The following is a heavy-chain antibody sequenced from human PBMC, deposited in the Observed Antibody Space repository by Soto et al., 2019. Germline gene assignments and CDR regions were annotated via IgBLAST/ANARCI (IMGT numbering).Heavy chain of an antibody. CDR1: GHSLTSNW. CDR3: ARHQREDPSRKVES. Sequence: YLTISCEPCGHSLTSNWIVCVRKMPGKGLEWMGIINPADSYIKYSPSFQGQVTISADKSIRTSYLQSTSLKASDTAMYYCARHQREDPSRKVESWGQEALVTGSA. J-gene: IGHJ4*02. V-gene: IGHV5-51*01. D-gene: IGHD1-26*01. CDR2: INPADSYI.